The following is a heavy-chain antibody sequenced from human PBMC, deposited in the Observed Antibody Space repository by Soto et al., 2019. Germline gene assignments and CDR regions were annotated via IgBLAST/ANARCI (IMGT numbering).Heavy chain of an antibody. V-gene: IGHV1-18*01. J-gene: IGHJ4*02. D-gene: IGHD3-10*01. CDR2: MSAYNGNT. Sequence: QVQLVQSGAEVKKPGASVKVSCMASGYTFTSYGITWVRQAPGQGLEWMRWMSAYNGNTNYAHQLQGRTTITTDTSTSASYIERRSPRSADTAVDHWVRKYYYGSAPRNWGQGILVTVSS. CDR3: VRKYYYGSAPRN. CDR1: GYTFTSYG.